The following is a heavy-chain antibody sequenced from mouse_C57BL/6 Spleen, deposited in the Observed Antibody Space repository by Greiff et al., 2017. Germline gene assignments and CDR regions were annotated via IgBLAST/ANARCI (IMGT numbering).Heavy chain of an antibody. V-gene: IGHV1-85*01. CDR2: IYPRDGST. Sequence: VMLVESGPELVKPGASVKLSCKASGYTFPSYDINWVKQRPGQGLEWIGWIYPRDGSTKYNKKFTGKATLTVDTSSSTAYMELHSLTSEDSAVYFCARGELTFAYWGQGTLVTVSA. D-gene: IGHD3-3*01. J-gene: IGHJ3*01. CDR3: ARGELTFAY. CDR1: GYTFPSYD.